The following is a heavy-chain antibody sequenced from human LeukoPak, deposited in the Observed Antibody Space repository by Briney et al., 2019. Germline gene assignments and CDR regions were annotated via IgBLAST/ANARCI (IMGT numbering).Heavy chain of an antibody. D-gene: IGHD1-1*01. CDR1: GFTFSNHG. CDR3: ARDQGTSTTAPKRKGRFDP. V-gene: IGHV3-33*01. Sequence: GRSLRLSCAASGFTFSNHGMHWVRQAPGKGLEWVALIWYDGSNKEYAESVKGRFTISRDNSKNTLYLQMNSLRDEDTAVYYCARDQGTSTTAPKRKGRFDPWGQGTLVTVSS. J-gene: IGHJ5*02. CDR2: IWYDGSNK.